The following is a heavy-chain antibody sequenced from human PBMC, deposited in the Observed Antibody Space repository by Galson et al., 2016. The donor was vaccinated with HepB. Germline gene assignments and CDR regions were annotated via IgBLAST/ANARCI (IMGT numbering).Heavy chain of an antibody. V-gene: IGHV3-7*01. Sequence: SLRLSCAASGFTFSSYWMTWVRQAPGKGLEWVANIKEDGSEEYYVDSVKGRFTISRENAKNSLFLQMNSLRVEDTAVYYCAGGFCASDIWGQGTMVTVSS. D-gene: IGHD3-10*01. CDR1: GFTFSSYW. J-gene: IGHJ3*02. CDR2: IKEDGSEE. CDR3: AGGFCASDI.